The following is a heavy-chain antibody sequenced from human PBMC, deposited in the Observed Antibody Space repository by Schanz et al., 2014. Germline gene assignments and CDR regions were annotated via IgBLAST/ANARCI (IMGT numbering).Heavy chain of an antibody. Sequence: QVQLVQSGAELKKPGSSLKVSCKASGGTFNSYTINWVRQAPGQGLEWMGRIIPLLGIADYAQKFQDRVTITASNSTSTAYMDVSSLRSEDTAVYYCARAPTAYCSETSCLGKRFDYWGQGTLVIVSS. CDR1: GGTFNSYT. J-gene: IGHJ4*02. D-gene: IGHD2-15*01. CDR2: IIPLLGIA. V-gene: IGHV1-69*02. CDR3: ARAPTAYCSETSCLGKRFDY.